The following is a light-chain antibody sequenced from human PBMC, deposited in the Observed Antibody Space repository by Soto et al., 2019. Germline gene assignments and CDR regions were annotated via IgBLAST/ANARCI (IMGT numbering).Light chain of an antibody. CDR2: DAS. Sequence: DIQMTQPPSTLPASVGDRVTITCRANQTISEFLAWYQQKPGKAPKLLIYDASSLESGVPSRFSGSGSGTEFTLTISSLQPDDFATYYCQQYNSYWTFGQGTKVDIK. V-gene: IGKV1-5*01. J-gene: IGKJ1*01. CDR1: QTISEF. CDR3: QQYNSYWT.